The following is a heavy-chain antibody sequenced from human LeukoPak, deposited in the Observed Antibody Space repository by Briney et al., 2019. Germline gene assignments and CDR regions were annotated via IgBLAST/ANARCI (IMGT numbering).Heavy chain of an antibody. J-gene: IGHJ4*02. CDR2: ISGSGGST. D-gene: IGHD3-16*02. CDR3: AKEGRVWGSYRYYDY. V-gene: IGHV3-23*01. CDR1: GFTFSSYS. Sequence: GGSLRLSCAASGFTFSSYSMNWVRQAPGKGLEWVSAISGSGGSTYYADSVKGRFTISRDNSKNTLYLQMNSLRAEDTAVYYCAKEGRVWGSYRYYDYWGQGTLVTVSS.